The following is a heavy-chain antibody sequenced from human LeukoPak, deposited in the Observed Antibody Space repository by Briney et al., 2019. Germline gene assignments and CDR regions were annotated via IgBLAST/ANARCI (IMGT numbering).Heavy chain of an antibody. CDR1: GGSISSYY. Sequence: SETLSLTCTVSGGSISSYYWSWIRQPPGKGLEWIGYIYYSGSTNYNPSLKSRVTISVDTSKNQFSLKLSSVTAADTAVYYCARERGNWNYFDYWGQGTLVTVSS. D-gene: IGHD1-1*01. CDR2: IYYSGST. V-gene: IGHV4-59*12. J-gene: IGHJ4*02. CDR3: ARERGNWNYFDY.